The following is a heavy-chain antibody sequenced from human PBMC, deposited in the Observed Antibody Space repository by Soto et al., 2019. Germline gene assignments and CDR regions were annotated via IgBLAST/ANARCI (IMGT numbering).Heavy chain of an antibody. CDR2: ISGSGSST. CDR1: GVPLKSYA. Sequence: HWGSMGLASAASGVPLKSYAMSWVRKAPGTGLEWVSVISGSGSSTYYADSVKGRFTISRDNSKKTLYVQMNSLRAEDTAVYYCAKMSDFWSGSPTYHFDYWGQGTPVTVSS. V-gene: IGHV3-23*01. J-gene: IGHJ4*02. D-gene: IGHD3-3*01. CDR3: AKMSDFWSGSPTYHFDY.